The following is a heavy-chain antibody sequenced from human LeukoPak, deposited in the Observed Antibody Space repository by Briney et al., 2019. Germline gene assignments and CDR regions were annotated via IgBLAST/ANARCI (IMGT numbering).Heavy chain of an antibody. CDR3: ASRVPAAMCGMDAFDI. V-gene: IGHV4-34*01. J-gene: IGHJ3*02. D-gene: IGHD2-2*01. CDR2: INHSGST. CDR1: GGSFSDYY. Sequence: SETLSLTCAVYGGSFSDYYWSWIRQPPGKGLEWIGEINHSGSTNYNPSLKSRVTISVDTSKNQFSLKLSSVTAADTAVYYCASRVPAAMCGMDAFDIWGQGTMVTVSS.